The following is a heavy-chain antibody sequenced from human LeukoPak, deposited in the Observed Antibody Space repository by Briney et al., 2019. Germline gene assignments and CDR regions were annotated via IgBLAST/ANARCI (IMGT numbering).Heavy chain of an antibody. D-gene: IGHD3-9*01. CDR2: INPNSGGT. Sequence: ASVKVSCKASGYTFTGYYMHWVRQAPGQGLEWMGWINPNSGGTNYAQKFQGRVTMTRDTSISTAYMELSRLRSDDTAVYYCARASRYYDILTGYYCFDYWGQGTLVTVSS. CDR1: GYTFTGYY. CDR3: ARASRYYDILTGYYCFDY. J-gene: IGHJ4*02. V-gene: IGHV1-2*02.